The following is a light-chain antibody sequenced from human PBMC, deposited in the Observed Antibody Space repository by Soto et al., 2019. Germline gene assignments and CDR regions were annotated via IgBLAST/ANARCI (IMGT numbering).Light chain of an antibody. CDR3: QQSYSIPVT. V-gene: IGKV1-39*01. J-gene: IGKJ2*01. CDR1: QSISSY. CDR2: AAS. Sequence: DIQMTQSPSSLSASVGDRVTTTCRASQSISSYLNWYQQKPGKAPKLLIHAASSLESGVPSRFSGSGSGTDFTLTISSLQPEDSATYYCQQSYSIPVTFGQGTKVDIK.